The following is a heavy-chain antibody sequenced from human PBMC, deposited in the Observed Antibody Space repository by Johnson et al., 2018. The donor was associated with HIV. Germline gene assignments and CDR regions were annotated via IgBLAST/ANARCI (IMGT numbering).Heavy chain of an antibody. Sequence: QVQLVESGGGVVQPGRSLRLSCAASGFTFSSYAMHWVRQAPGKGLEWVAVISYDGSNKYYADSVKGRFTISRDNSKNTLYLQMNSLRAEDTAVYYCARDRRGSYSGADAFDIWGQGTMVTVSS. CDR2: ISYDGSNK. CDR1: GFTFSSYA. CDR3: ARDRRGSYSGADAFDI. D-gene: IGHD1-26*01. V-gene: IGHV3-30-3*01. J-gene: IGHJ3*02.